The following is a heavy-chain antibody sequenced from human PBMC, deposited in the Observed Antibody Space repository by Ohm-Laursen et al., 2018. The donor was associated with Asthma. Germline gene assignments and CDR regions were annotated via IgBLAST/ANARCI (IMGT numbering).Heavy chain of an antibody. CDR2: INPNSGGT. Sequence: GSSVKVSCKASGYTFTGYYMHWVRQAPGQGLEWMGRINPNSGGTNYAQKFQDRVTMTRDTSISTAYMELSRLRSDDTAVYYCARVSRVSRALDYWGQGTLVTVSS. V-gene: IGHV1-2*06. CDR1: GYTFTGYY. J-gene: IGHJ4*02. CDR3: ARVSRVSRALDY. D-gene: IGHD6-13*01.